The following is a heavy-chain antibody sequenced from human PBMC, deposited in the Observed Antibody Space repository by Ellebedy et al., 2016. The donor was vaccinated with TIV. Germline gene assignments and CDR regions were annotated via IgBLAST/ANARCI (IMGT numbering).Heavy chain of an antibody. V-gene: IGHV4-34*01. Sequence: MPSETLSLTCAVYGGSFSGYYWSWIRQPPGKGLEWIGEINHSGSTNYNPSLKSRVTISVDTSKNQFSLKLSSVTAADTAVYYCACRRIGRPSDHWGQGTLVTVSS. CDR1: GGSFSGYY. J-gene: IGHJ4*02. D-gene: IGHD1-26*01. CDR2: INHSGST. CDR3: ACRRIGRPSDH.